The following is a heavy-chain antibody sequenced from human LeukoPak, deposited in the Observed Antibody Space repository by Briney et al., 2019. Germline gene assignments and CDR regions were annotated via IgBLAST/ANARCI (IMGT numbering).Heavy chain of an antibody. CDR1: GFTFSSYG. Sequence: GGSLRLSCAASGFTFSSYGMTWVRQAPGKGLEWVSAISGSGDRTYYADSVKGRFTISRDNSKNTLSLQMNSLRAEDTAVYYCAKAPVTTCSGAYCYPFDYWGQGTLVTVSS. V-gene: IGHV3-23*01. CDR2: ISGSGDRT. D-gene: IGHD2-21*01. CDR3: AKAPVTTCSGAYCYPFDY. J-gene: IGHJ4*02.